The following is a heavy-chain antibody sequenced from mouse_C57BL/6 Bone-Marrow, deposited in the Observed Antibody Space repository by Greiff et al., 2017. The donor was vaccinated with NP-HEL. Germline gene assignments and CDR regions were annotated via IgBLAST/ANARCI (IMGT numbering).Heavy chain of an antibody. J-gene: IGHJ1*03. CDR3: ARDCYGSSYGYFDV. CDR2: IYPGSGST. V-gene: IGHV1-55*01. Sequence: QVQLQQPGAELVKPGASVKMSCKASGYTFTSYWITWVKQRPGQGLEWIGDIYPGSGSTNYNEKFKSKATLTVDTSSSTAYMQLSSLTSEDSAVYYCARDCYGSSYGYFDVWGTGTTVTVSS. CDR1: GYTFTSYW. D-gene: IGHD1-1*01.